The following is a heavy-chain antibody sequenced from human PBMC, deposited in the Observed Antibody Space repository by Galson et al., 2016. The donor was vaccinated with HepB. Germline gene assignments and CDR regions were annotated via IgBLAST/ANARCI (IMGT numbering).Heavy chain of an antibody. CDR1: GLALDRYW. CDR2: IKEDGTEK. J-gene: IGHJ6*02. Sequence: SLRLSCAASGLALDRYWMSWVRQAPAKGLEWVATIKEDGTEKYYVDSVKGRFTISRDNAKKSLYLQMDSLRAEDTAVYYCVRDQTVTYPYNYGLDVWGQGTTVTVSS. CDR3: VRDQTVTYPYNYGLDV. D-gene: IGHD4-17*01. V-gene: IGHV3-7*01.